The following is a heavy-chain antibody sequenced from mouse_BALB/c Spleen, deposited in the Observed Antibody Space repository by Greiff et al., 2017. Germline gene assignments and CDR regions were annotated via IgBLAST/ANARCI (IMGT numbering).Heavy chain of an antibody. V-gene: IGHV1S137*01. CDR3: ARDSHYAMDY. Sequence: VQLQQSGAELVRPGVSVKISCKGSGYTFTDYAMHWVKQSHAKSLEWIGVISTYYGDASYNQKFKGKATMTVDKSSSTVYMELARLTSEDSAIYYCARDSHYAMDYWGQGTSVTVSS. CDR2: ISTYYGDA. J-gene: IGHJ4*01. CDR1: GYTFTDYA.